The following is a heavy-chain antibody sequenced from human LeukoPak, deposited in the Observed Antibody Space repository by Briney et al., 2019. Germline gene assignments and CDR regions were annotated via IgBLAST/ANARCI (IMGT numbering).Heavy chain of an antibody. CDR1: GFTFSSYS. CDR3: ATLPRARDDI. CDR2: ISSSSSYI. J-gene: IGHJ3*02. Sequence: GGSLRLYCAASGFTFSSYSMNWVRQAPGKGLEWVSSISSSSSYIYYADSVKGRFTISRDNAKNSLYLQMNSLRAEDTAVYYYATLPRARDDIWGQGTIVTVSS. V-gene: IGHV3-21*01.